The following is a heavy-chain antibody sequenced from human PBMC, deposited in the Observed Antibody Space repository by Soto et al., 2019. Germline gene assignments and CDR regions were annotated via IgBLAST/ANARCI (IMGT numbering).Heavy chain of an antibody. J-gene: IGHJ3*01. CDR2: IYYSGNP. V-gene: IGHV4-59*01. CDR3: ARDFAVPTNDAFDV. CDR1: GGSMSSYY. D-gene: IGHD5-12*01. Sequence: QVQLQESGPGLVKPSGTLSLICSVSGGSMSSYYWSWIRQPPGKGLDWIGYIYYSGNPNYNPSLKRRITMSLDTSKNQFSRKLSSVTAADTAVYYWARDFAVPTNDAFDVWGQGTMVTVSS.